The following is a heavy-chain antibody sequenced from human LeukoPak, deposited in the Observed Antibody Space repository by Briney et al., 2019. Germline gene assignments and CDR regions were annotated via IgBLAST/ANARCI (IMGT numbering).Heavy chain of an antibody. Sequence: GGSLRLSCAASGFTFSSYAMSWVRQAPGKGLEWVSAISGSGGSTYYADSVKGRFAISRDNSKNTLYLQMNSLRAEDTAVYYRAKNQESNYDFWSGGVAFDIWGQGTMVTVSS. CDR1: GFTFSSYA. CDR3: AKNQESNYDFWSGGVAFDI. CDR2: ISGSGGST. J-gene: IGHJ3*02. V-gene: IGHV3-23*01. D-gene: IGHD3-3*01.